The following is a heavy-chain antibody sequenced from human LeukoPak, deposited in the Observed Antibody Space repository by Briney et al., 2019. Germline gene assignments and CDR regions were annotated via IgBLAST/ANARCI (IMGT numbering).Heavy chain of an antibody. Sequence: ASVKVSCKASGYTFTGYYMHWVRQVPGQGLEWMGILNPSGGSTNYAQKFQGRVTMTRDMSTSTVYMELSSLRSEDTAVYYCARVEYYGSGTNSPFDYWGQGTLVTVSS. CDR2: LNPSGGST. CDR3: ARVEYYGSGTNSPFDY. V-gene: IGHV1-46*01. J-gene: IGHJ4*02. D-gene: IGHD3-10*01. CDR1: GYTFTGYY.